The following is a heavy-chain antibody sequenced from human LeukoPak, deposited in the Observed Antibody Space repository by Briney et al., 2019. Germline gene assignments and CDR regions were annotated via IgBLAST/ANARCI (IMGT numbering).Heavy chain of an antibody. Sequence: ASVKVSCKASGYTFTSYGISWVRQAPGQGLEWMGWISAYNGNTNYAQKLQGRVTMTTDTSTSTAYMELRSLRSDDTAVYYCARDSSGYFLLGLHAFDIWGQGTMVTVSS. D-gene: IGHD3-22*01. CDR3: ARDSSGYFLLGLHAFDI. CDR1: GYTFTSYG. CDR2: ISAYNGNT. V-gene: IGHV1-18*01. J-gene: IGHJ3*02.